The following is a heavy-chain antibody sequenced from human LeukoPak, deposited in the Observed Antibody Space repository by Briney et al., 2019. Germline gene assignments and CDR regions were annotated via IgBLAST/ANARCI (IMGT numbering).Heavy chain of an antibody. CDR1: GFIFSTYA. CDR3: AKENPVGGTNYFDD. V-gene: IGHV3-23*01. Sequence: PGGSLRLSCAASGFIFSTYAMSWVRQAPGKGLEWVSAITGGGDSTHHADSVKGRYTLSRDNSKNTLSLQIHSLRAEDSAVYYCAKENPVGGTNYFDDWGQGTLVTVPS. D-gene: IGHD1-26*01. CDR2: ITGGGDST. J-gene: IGHJ4*02.